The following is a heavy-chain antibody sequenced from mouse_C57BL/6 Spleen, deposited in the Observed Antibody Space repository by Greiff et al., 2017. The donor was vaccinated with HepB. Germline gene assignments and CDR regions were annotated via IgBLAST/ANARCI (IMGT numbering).Heavy chain of an antibody. Sequence: LVKPGALVKISCKASGYTFTDYYMNWVKQSHGKSLEWIGDINPNNGGTSYNQKFKGKATLTVDKSSSTAYMELRSLTSEDSAVYYCARYGNYLMDYWGQGTSVTVSS. D-gene: IGHD2-1*01. J-gene: IGHJ4*01. CDR1: GYTFTDYY. V-gene: IGHV1-26*01. CDR3: ARYGNYLMDY. CDR2: INPNNGGT.